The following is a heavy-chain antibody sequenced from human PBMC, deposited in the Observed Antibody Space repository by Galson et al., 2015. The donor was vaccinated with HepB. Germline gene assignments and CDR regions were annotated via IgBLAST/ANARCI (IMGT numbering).Heavy chain of an antibody. J-gene: IGHJ4*02. CDR2: IIPILGIA. Sequence: SVKVSCKASGGTFSSYAISWVRQAPRQGLEWMGRIIPILGIANYAQKFQGRVTITADKSTSTAYMELSSLRSEDTAVYYCARDLGSLDSSGYSGYWGQGTLVTVSS. D-gene: IGHD3-22*01. V-gene: IGHV1-69*04. CDR3: ARDLGSLDSSGYSGY. CDR1: GGTFSSYA.